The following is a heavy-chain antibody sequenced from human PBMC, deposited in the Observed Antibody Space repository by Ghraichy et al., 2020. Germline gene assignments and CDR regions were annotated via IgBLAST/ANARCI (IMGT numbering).Heavy chain of an antibody. J-gene: IGHJ4*02. CDR3: ARSLGYCTGGGCYTFEF. CDR1: GFTFSTFP. CDR2: ISGSGGTT. Sequence: GGSLRLSCAASGFTFSTFPMSWVRQAPGKGLEWVSGISGSGGTTYYPDSVKGRFTISRDNSKNTLYLQMNSLRAEDTAVYYCARSLGYCTGGGCYTFEFWGQGTLVTVSS. V-gene: IGHV3-23*01. D-gene: IGHD2-8*02.